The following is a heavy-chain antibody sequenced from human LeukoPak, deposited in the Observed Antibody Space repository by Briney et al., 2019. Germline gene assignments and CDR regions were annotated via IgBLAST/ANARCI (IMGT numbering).Heavy chain of an antibody. Sequence: PSQTLSLTCTVSGGSISSGGYYWSWIRQHPGKGLEWIGYIYYSGSTYYNPSLKSRVTISVDTSKNQFSLKLSSVTAADTAVYYCARKRSCSSTSCSNQAFDYWGQGTLVTVSS. CDR3: ARKRSCSSTSCSNQAFDY. CDR1: GGSISSGGYY. CDR2: IYYSGST. D-gene: IGHD2-2*01. V-gene: IGHV4-31*03. J-gene: IGHJ4*02.